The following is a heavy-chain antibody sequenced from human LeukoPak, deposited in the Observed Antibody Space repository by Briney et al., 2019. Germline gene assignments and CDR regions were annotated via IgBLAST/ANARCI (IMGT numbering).Heavy chain of an antibody. CDR3: AREARITMIVVVSDAFDI. D-gene: IGHD3-22*01. CDR1: GFTFSSYG. J-gene: IGHJ3*02. Sequence: GTLRLSCAASGFTFSSYGMSWIRQPPGKGLEWIGEINHSGSTNYNPSLKSRVTISVDTSKNQFSLKLSSVTAADTAVYYCAREARITMIVVVSDAFDIWGQGTMVTVSS. CDR2: INHSGST. V-gene: IGHV4-34*01.